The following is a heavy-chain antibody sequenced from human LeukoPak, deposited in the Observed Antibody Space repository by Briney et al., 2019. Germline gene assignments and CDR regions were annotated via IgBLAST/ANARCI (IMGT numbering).Heavy chain of an antibody. CDR1: GYIFTNYW. D-gene: IGHD3-22*01. V-gene: IGHV5-51*01. Sequence: GESLKTSCECSGYIFTNYWIGWVRQMPGKGLEWMGIIYPGDSDTRYSPSFQGQVTISADKSISTTYLQWSSLKASDTAMYYCARRYDSSGGDGYYYGMDVWGQGTTVTVSS. J-gene: IGHJ6*02. CDR2: IYPGDSDT. CDR3: ARRYDSSGGDGYYYGMDV.